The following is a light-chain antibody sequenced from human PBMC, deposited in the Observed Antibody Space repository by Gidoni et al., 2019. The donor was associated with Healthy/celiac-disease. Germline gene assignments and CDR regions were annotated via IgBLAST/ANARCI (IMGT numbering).Light chain of an antibody. V-gene: IGLV1-44*01. CDR1: SSNIGSNT. CDR3: AEWDDSLNGLV. Sequence: QSVLPQPPSASGTPGPRVTISCSGSSSNIGSNTVNWYQQLPGTATKLLIYSNNQRPSGVHDRFSGSKSGTSASLAISGLQSEDEAEYYCAEWDDSLNGLVFGGGTKLTVL. J-gene: IGLJ3*02. CDR2: SNN.